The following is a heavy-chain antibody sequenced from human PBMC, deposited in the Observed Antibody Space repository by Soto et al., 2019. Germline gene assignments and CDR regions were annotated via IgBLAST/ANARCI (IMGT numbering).Heavy chain of an antibody. CDR2: INHSGST. J-gene: IGHJ4*02. Sequence: PSETLSLTCAVYGGSFSGYYWSWIRQPPGKGLEWIGEINHSGSTNYNPSLKSRVTISVDTSKNQFSLKLGSVTAADTAVYYCARGRRMVRGVLDYWGQGTLVTVSS. CDR3: ARGRRMVRGVLDY. CDR1: GGSFSGYY. D-gene: IGHD3-10*01. V-gene: IGHV4-34*01.